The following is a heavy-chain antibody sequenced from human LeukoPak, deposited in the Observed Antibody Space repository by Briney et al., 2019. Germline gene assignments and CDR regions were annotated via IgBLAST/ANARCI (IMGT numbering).Heavy chain of an antibody. V-gene: IGHV3-33*08. CDR1: GFTFSSYA. D-gene: IGHD6-13*01. Sequence: GGSLRLSCAASGFTFSSYAMSWVRQAPGKGLEWVAFIWDDGTNKYYADSVKGRFTISRDNAKNSLYLQMNSLRAEDTAVYYCARGGRWYSSSCQWFDPWGQGTLVTVSS. J-gene: IGHJ5*02. CDR3: ARGGRWYSSSCQWFDP. CDR2: IWDDGTNK.